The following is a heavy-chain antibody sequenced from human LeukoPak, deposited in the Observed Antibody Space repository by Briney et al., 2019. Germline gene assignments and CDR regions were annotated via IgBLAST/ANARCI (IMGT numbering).Heavy chain of an antibody. CDR2: IRSKAYGGTT. CDR3: TRTGGRYDFWSGYFDY. J-gene: IGHJ4*02. D-gene: IGHD3-3*01. CDR1: GFTFSSYA. Sequence: GGSLRLSCAASGFTFSSYAMHWVRQAPGKGLEWVGFIRSKAYGGTTEYAASVKGRFTISSDDSKSIAYLQMNSLKTEDTAVYYCTRTGGRYDFWSGYFDYWGQGTLVTVSS. V-gene: IGHV3-49*04.